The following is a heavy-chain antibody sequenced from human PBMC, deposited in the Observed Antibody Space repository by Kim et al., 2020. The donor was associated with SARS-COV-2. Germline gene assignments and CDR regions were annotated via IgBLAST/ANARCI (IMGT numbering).Heavy chain of an antibody. D-gene: IGHD2-21*02. Sequence: SETLSLTCTVSGGSIGDSRYSWGWIRQPPGKGLEWIGSIYYSGSTYYSPSLKSRLTISVDTSKNQFSLRLSSVTAADTALYYCARPGGTAGWYYFDFWGQGTGDTVST. CDR2: IYYSGST. J-gene: IGHJ4*02. CDR3: ARPGGTAGWYYFDF. V-gene: IGHV4-39*01. CDR1: GGSIGDSRYS.